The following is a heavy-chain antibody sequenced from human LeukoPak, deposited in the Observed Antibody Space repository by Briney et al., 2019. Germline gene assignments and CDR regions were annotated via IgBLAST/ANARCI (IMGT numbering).Heavy chain of an antibody. J-gene: IGHJ2*01. Sequence: ASVKVSCKASGYTFTGYYMHWVRQAPGQGLEWMGWINPNSGGTNYAQKFQGRVTMTRDTSISTAYMELSRLRSDDTAVYYCAKSVAWLGPEYFDLWGRGALVTVSS. CDR2: INPNSGGT. D-gene: IGHD6-19*01. V-gene: IGHV1-2*02. CDR3: AKSVAWLGPEYFDL. CDR1: GYTFTGYY.